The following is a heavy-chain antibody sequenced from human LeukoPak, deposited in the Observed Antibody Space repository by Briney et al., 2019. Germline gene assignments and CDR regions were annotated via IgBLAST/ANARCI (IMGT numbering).Heavy chain of an antibody. Sequence: ASVKVSCKASGGTFSSYAISWVRQAPGQGLEWMGGIIPIFGTANYAQKFQGRVTITADESTSTAYMELSSLRSEDTAVYYCARDVHGDYGSGWFDPWGQGTLVSVSS. J-gene: IGHJ5*02. CDR2: IIPIFGTA. CDR1: GGTFSSYA. V-gene: IGHV1-69*13. CDR3: ARDVHGDYGSGWFDP. D-gene: IGHD4-17*01.